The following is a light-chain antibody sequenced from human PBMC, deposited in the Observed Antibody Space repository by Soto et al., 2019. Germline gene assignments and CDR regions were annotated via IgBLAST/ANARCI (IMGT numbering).Light chain of an antibody. J-gene: IGLJ1*01. V-gene: IGLV2-8*01. CDR3: SSYAGSSNV. CDR1: SSDVGGYNY. Sequence: QSALTQPPSVSGSPGQSVTISCTGTSSDVGGYNYVSWYQQHPRKAPKLMIYEVNKRPSGVPDRFSGSKSGNTASLTVSGLQAEDEADYYCSSYAGSSNVFGTGTKLTVL. CDR2: EVN.